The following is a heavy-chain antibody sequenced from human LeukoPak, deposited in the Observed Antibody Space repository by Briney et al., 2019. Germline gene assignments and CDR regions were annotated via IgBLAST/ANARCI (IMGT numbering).Heavy chain of an antibody. D-gene: IGHD6-19*01. CDR1: GFTFSDYA. Sequence: GRSLRLSCVGSGFTFSDYAIHWVRQAPGKGLEWVAVSSHDEVGKQFADSVKGRFTISRDNSKNTLYLQMNSLRAEDTAVYYCAKDHGIAVAGLDYWGQGTLVTVSS. CDR2: SSHDEVGK. CDR3: AKDHGIAVAGLDY. J-gene: IGHJ4*02. V-gene: IGHV3-30*18.